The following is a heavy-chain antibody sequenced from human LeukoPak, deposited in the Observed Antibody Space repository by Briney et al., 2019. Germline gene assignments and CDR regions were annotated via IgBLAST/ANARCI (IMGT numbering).Heavy chain of an antibody. D-gene: IGHD2-21*01. V-gene: IGHV1-2*02. CDR2: IIPNSGDT. J-gene: IGHJ4*02. CDR1: GFTSTAYY. Sequence: ASVKVSCKASGFTSTAYYIHWVRQAPGQGLEWVGWIIPNSGDTNYAQKFQGRVTMTRDTSISTAYMELSRLRSDDTAVYYCARVRDPMTLDYWGQGTLVTVSS. CDR3: ARVRDPMTLDY.